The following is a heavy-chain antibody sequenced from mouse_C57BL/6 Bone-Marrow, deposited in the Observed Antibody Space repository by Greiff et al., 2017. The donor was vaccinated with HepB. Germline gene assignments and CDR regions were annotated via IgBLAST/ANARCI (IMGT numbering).Heavy chain of an antibody. CDR3: ARRRYYYGSAMDY. J-gene: IGHJ4*01. V-gene: IGHV1-81*01. CDR2: IYPRSGNT. Sequence: VKLMESGAELARPGASVKLSCKASGYTFTSYGISWVKQRTGQGLEWIGEIYPRSGNTYYNEKFKGKATLTADKSSSTAYMELRSLTSEDSAVYFCARRRYYYGSAMDYWGQGTSVTVSS. D-gene: IGHD1-1*01. CDR1: GYTFTSYG.